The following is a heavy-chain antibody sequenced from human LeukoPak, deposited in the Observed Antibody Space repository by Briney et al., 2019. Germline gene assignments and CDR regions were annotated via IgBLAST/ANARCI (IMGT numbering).Heavy chain of an antibody. J-gene: IGHJ3*02. CDR3: ARGITYYDFWSGYPDAFDI. D-gene: IGHD3-3*01. V-gene: IGHV3-9*03. CDR1: GFTFDDYA. Sequence: GGSLRLSCAASGFTFDDYAMHWVRQAPGKGLEWVSGISWNSGSIGYADSVKGRFTISRDNAKNSLYLQMNSLRAEDMALYYCARGITYYDFWSGYPDAFDIWGQGTMVTVSS. CDR2: ISWNSGSI.